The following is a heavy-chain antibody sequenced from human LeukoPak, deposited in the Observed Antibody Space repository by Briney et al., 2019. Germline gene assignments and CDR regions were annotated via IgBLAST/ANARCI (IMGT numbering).Heavy chain of an antibody. J-gene: IGHJ4*02. Sequence: GGSLRLSCAASGFTFSSYWMTWVRQAPGKGLEWVANIKQDGSEEYYVDSVKGRFTISRDNAKNSVYLQMNSLRAEDTAVYYCARGSGDVDYWGQGTLVTVSS. CDR1: GFTFSSYW. V-gene: IGHV3-7*01. CDR2: IKQDGSEE. CDR3: ARGSGDVDY. D-gene: IGHD2-21*01.